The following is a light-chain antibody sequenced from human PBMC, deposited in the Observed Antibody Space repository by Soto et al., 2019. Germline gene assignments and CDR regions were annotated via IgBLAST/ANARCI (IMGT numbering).Light chain of an antibody. CDR1: QTISTY. CDR2: AAS. Sequence: DITMTQSPSPLSASVGDRVTITCRASQTISTYLNWYQQKPGKAPNLLIYAASSLQSGVPSRFSGSGSGTDFTLTISSLQPEDFATYYCQQSYSSPPTFGQGTKVAIK. CDR3: QQSYSSPPT. V-gene: IGKV1-39*01. J-gene: IGKJ1*01.